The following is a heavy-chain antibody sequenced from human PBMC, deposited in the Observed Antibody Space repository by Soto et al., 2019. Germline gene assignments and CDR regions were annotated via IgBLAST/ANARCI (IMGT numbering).Heavy chain of an antibody. J-gene: IGHJ5*02. CDR3: ARHRARNWFDP. Sequence: SETLSLTCTVSGASVSGGYYYWSWIRQPPGKGLEWIAYIDYSGSTNYNPSLKSRVTISVDTSNNRFSLKLSSVTAADTAVYYCARHRARNWFDPWGQGTLVTVSS. V-gene: IGHV4-61*01. D-gene: IGHD6-6*01. CDR2: IDYSGST. CDR1: GASVSGGYYY.